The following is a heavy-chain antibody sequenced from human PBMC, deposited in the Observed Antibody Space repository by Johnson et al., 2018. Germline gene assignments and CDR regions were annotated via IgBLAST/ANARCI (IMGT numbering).Heavy chain of an antibody. V-gene: IGHV1-69*01. Sequence: VQLVETGAEVKKPGSSVKVSCKASGGTFSSYAISWVRQAPGQGLEWMGGIIPIFGTANYAQKFQGRVTITADESTSTAYMELSRLGSEDTAVYYCAGGYYGSGGLNRYYYYGMDVWGQGTTVTVSS. J-gene: IGHJ6*02. CDR2: IIPIFGTA. CDR1: GGTFSSYA. CDR3: AGGYYGSGGLNRYYYYGMDV. D-gene: IGHD3-10*01.